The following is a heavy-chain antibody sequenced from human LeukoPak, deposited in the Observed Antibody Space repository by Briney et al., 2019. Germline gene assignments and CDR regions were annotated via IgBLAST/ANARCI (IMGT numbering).Heavy chain of an antibody. V-gene: IGHV1-69*13. CDR2: IIPIFGTA. CDR3: ARTGRWLQLSWFDY. J-gene: IGHJ4*02. D-gene: IGHD5-24*01. Sequence: GASVKVSCKASGGTFSSYAISWVRQAPGQGLEWMGGIIPIFGTANYAQKFQGRVTITADESTSTAYMELSSLRSEDTAVYYCARTGRWLQLSWFDYWGQGTLVTVSS. CDR1: GGTFSSYA.